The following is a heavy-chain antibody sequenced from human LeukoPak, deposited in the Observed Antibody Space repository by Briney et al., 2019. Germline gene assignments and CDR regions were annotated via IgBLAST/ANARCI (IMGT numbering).Heavy chain of an antibody. Sequence: PGGSLRPSCAASGFTFSNYLMCWVRQAPGEGPEGVANIKEGGSEKYYEPSVKGRFTISRENAKNSLYLQIDNLRVDETAVYYCGRDLSRSSGTYSPPYFVYWGQGTLVPVSS. J-gene: IGHJ4*02. D-gene: IGHD1-26*01. CDR1: GFTFSNYL. CDR3: GRDLSRSSGTYSPPYFVY. CDR2: IKEGGSEK. V-gene: IGHV3-7*01.